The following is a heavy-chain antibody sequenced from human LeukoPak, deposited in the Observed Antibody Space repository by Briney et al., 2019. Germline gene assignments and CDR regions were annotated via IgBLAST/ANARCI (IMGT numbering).Heavy chain of an antibody. CDR3: ASYCSGGSCRIDY. CDR1: GRSISSGGYY. J-gene: IGHJ4*02. Sequence: SQTLSLTCTVSGRSISSGGYYWSWIRQHPGKGLERIGYIYYSGSTYYNPSLKSRVTISVDTSKNQFSLKLSSVAAADTVVYYCASYCSGGSCRIDYWGQGTLVTVSS. V-gene: IGHV4-31*03. CDR2: IYYSGST. D-gene: IGHD2-15*01.